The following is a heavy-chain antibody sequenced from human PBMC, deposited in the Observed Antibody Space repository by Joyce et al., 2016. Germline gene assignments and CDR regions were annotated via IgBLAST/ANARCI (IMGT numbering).Heavy chain of an antibody. CDR2: IWHDGTNI. D-gene: IGHD6-6*01. CDR3: AREIGRYHPAPRPFGDF. V-gene: IGHV3-33*08. Sequence: QVQLAESGGGVVQPGRSLRLSCATYGFTFSSYGMHWVRQAPGKGPEWVANIWHDGTNINYADSVKGRFTISRDDPRDTLYLQMNSLRAEDTAVYYCAREIGRYHPAPRPFGDFWGQGTQVTVSS. J-gene: IGHJ4*02. CDR1: GFTFSSYG.